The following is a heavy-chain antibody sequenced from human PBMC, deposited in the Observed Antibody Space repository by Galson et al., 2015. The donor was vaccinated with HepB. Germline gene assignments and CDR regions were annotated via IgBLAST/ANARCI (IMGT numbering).Heavy chain of an antibody. J-gene: IGHJ4*02. Sequence: DSVKGRFTISRDNSKNPVYLQVNSLRAEDTAVYFCAKVAILGATPHYFDYWGQGILVTVSS. V-gene: IGHV3-23*01. D-gene: IGHD3-16*01. CDR3: AKVAILGATPHYFDY.